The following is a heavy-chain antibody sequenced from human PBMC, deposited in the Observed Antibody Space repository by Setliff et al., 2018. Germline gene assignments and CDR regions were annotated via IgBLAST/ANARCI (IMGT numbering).Heavy chain of an antibody. CDR3: VRDDADNYDAFDN. CDR2: IKQDGSTK. CDR1: GFSFSRHW. D-gene: IGHD3-22*01. V-gene: IGHV3-7*01. J-gene: IGHJ3*02. Sequence: GGSLRLSCVASGFSFSRHWMSWVRQAPGKGLEWVADIKQDGSTKYYLDSVRGRFTTSRDNAKRSLYLQMNGLRADDTGVYYCVRDDADNYDAFDNWGQGTLVTVSS.